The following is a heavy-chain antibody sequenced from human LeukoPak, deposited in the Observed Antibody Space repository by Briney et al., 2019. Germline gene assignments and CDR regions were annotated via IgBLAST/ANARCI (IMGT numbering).Heavy chain of an antibody. Sequence: GESLKISCKGSGYSFATHWIGWVRQMPGKGLELMGIIYPGGSDTRYSPSFQGQVTISADKSISTAYLQWSSLKASDTAMYYCARQRFTMRAYAGNWFDPWGQGTLVTVSS. D-gene: IGHD3-10*01. CDR3: ARQRFTMRAYAGNWFDP. V-gene: IGHV5-51*01. J-gene: IGHJ5*02. CDR2: IYPGGSDT. CDR1: GYSFATHW.